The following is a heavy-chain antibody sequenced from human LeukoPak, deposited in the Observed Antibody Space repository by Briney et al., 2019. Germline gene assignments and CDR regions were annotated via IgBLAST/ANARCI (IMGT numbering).Heavy chain of an antibody. D-gene: IGHD3-3*01. V-gene: IGHV1-2*02. CDR3: ATSTRSGYNWNSFDY. CDR1: GYTFTVFR. CDR2: INPNSGGT. J-gene: IGHJ4*02. Sequence: ASVKVSCKASGYTFTVFRIHWVRQAPGQGLEWMGRINPNSGGTNYAQKFQGRVTMTRDTSISTAYMELSRLRSDDTAIYYCATSTRSGYNWNSFDYWGQGTLVTVSS.